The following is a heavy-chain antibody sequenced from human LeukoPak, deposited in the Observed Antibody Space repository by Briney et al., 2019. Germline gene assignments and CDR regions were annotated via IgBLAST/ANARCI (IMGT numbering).Heavy chain of an antibody. D-gene: IGHD2-15*01. V-gene: IGHV3-72*01. CDR2: TRNKANSYTT. J-gene: IGHJ4*02. CDR3: ARESGLSAFDY. Sequence: PGGSLRLSWAASGFTFSDHYIDWVRQAPGKGLEWVGRTRNKANSYTTEYAASVKGRFTISRDDSKNSLYLQMDSLKTEDTAVYYCARESGLSAFDYWGQETLVTVSS. CDR1: GFTFSDHY.